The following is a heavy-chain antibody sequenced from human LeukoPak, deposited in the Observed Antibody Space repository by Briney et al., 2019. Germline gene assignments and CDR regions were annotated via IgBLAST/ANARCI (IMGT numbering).Heavy chain of an antibody. CDR3: ARPYYYGSGSYRY. J-gene: IGHJ4*02. V-gene: IGHV1-18*01. D-gene: IGHD3-10*01. CDR2: ISGSNGNT. Sequence: GASVKVTCKASGYSFTSYAITWVRQAPGQGLEWMGWISGSNGNTNYAQKFQGRVTMTTDTSTNTAYMELRSLRSDDTAVYYCARPYYYGSGSYRYWGQGTLVTVSS. CDR1: GYSFTSYA.